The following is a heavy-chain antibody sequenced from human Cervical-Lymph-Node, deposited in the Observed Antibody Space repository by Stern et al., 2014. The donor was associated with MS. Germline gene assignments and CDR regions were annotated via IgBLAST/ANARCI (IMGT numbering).Heavy chain of an antibody. J-gene: IGHJ4*02. CDR3: ARSVGSSSDYFDY. CDR1: GITLSSYW. Sequence: EVQLVESGGGLVQPGGSLRLSCAASGITLSSYWMHWVRQAPGKGLVLVSRINSDGSSTSYVDSVKGRFTISRDNAKNTLYLQMNSLRAEDTAAYYCARSVGSSSDYFDYWGQGTLVTVSS. V-gene: IGHV3-74*01. D-gene: IGHD6-6*01. CDR2: INSDGSST.